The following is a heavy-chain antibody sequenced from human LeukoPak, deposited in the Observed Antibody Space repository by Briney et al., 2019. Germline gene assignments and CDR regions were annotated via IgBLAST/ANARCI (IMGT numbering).Heavy chain of an antibody. D-gene: IGHD3-9*01. CDR2: IKQDGSEK. V-gene: IGHV3-7*01. CDR3: VIGGYFDWLFAFNY. Sequence: NIKQDGSEKYYVDSVKGRFTISRDNAKNSLYLQMNSLRAEDTAVYYCVIGGYFDWLFAFNYWGRETLVTVSS. J-gene: IGHJ4*02.